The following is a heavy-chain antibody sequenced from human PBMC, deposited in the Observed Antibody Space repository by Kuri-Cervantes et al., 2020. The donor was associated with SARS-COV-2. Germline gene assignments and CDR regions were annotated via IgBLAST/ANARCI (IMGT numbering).Heavy chain of an antibody. J-gene: IGHJ4*02. CDR1: GYTFTGYY. CDR3: ARLRQLEEGY. CDR2: INPNSGGT. D-gene: IGHD1-1*01. Sequence: ASVKVSCKASGYTFTGYYMHWVRQAPGQGLEWIGWINPNSGGTNYAQKFQGRVTMTRDTSITTAYLEMNSLTSDDTAVYYCARLRQLEEGYWGQGTLVTVSS. V-gene: IGHV1-2*02.